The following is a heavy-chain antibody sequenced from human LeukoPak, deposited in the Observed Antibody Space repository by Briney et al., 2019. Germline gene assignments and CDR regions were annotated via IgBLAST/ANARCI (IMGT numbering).Heavy chain of an antibody. J-gene: IGHJ4*02. D-gene: IGHD3-3*01. V-gene: IGHV1-18*01. CDR2: ISPYNGNT. CDR3: ARLIYYDFWSGYYN. Sequence: SVHVSCQASRYTFTSYGISWVRQAPGQGLAWMGWISPYNGNTNYAQKLQGRVTMTTDTSTSTAYMELRSLRSDDTAVYYCARLIYYDFWSGYYNWGQGTLVTVSS. CDR1: RYTFTSYG.